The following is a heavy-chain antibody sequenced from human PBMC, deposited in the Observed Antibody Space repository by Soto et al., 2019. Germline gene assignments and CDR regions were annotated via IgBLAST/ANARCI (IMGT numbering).Heavy chain of an antibody. CDR3: ARSSGGNFGIIIEGSNWFDP. CDR1: GDTFTSYY. CDR2: INPHGGST. J-gene: IGHJ5*02. Sequence: ASVKVSCKAPGDTFTSYYLNWVRQAPGQGLEWMGVINPHGGSTKYAQKFQGRITMTRDTSRSTVYMELSSLRADDTAIYYCARSSGGNFGIIIEGSNWFDPWGQGTLVTVSS. V-gene: IGHV1-46*01. D-gene: IGHD3-3*01.